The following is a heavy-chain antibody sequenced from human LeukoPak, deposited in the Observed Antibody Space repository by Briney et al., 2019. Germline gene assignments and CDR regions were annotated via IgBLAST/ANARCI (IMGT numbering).Heavy chain of an antibody. D-gene: IGHD3-9*01. CDR1: GFTFSSYS. CDR3: AKDLSHYDILTGYYGFDY. J-gene: IGHJ4*02. Sequence: GGSLRLSCAASGFTFSSYSMNWVRQAPGKGLEWVSSISSSSSYIYYADSVKGRFTISRDNAKNSLYLQMNSLRAEDTAVYYCAKDLSHYDILTGYYGFDYWGQGTLVTVSS. CDR2: ISSSSSYI. V-gene: IGHV3-21*01.